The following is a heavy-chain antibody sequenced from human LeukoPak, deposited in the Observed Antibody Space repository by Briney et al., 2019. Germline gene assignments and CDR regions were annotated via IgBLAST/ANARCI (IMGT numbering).Heavy chain of an antibody. J-gene: IGHJ4*02. CDR3: VNTREYNGYLYDR. CDR1: GFTFSSYA. D-gene: IGHD5-12*01. V-gene: IGHV3-64D*06. CDR2: ISSNGGST. Sequence: GGSLRLSCSASGFTFSSYAMHWVRQAPGKGLEYVSAISSNGGSTYYADSVKGRFTISRDNSKNTLYLQMSSLRAEDTAVYYCVNTREYNGYLYDRWDQGTLVTVSS.